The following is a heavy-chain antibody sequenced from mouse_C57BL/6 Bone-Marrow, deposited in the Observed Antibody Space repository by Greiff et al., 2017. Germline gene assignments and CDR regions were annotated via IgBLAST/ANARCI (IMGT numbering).Heavy chain of an antibody. Sequence: VQLKESGAELVRPGASVKLSCTASGFNIKDDYMHWVKQRPEQGLEWIGWIDPENGDTEYAAKFQGKATMTADTSSNTAYLQLSSLTSEVTAVYYCTSYYYGSGWFDYWGQGTTLTVSS. CDR3: TSYYYGSGWFDY. CDR2: IDPENGDT. J-gene: IGHJ2*01. D-gene: IGHD1-1*01. V-gene: IGHV14-4*01. CDR1: GFNIKDDY.